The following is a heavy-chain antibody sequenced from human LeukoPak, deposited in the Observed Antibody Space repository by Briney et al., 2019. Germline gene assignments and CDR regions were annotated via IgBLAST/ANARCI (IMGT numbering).Heavy chain of an antibody. Sequence: SVKVSCKASGGTFSSYTISWVRQAPGQGLEWMGRIIPILGIANYAQKFQGRVTITADKSTSTAYMELSSLRSEDTAVYYCASSGSGSQYYMDVWGKGTTVTVSS. D-gene: IGHD3-10*01. CDR1: GGTFSSYT. CDR2: IIPILGIA. J-gene: IGHJ6*03. CDR3: ASSGSGSQYYMDV. V-gene: IGHV1-69*02.